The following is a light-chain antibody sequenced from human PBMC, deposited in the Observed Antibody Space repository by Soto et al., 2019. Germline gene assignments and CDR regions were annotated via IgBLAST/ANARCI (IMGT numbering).Light chain of an antibody. Sequence: EIVLTQSPATLSLSPGERATLSCRASQSVTNYLAWYQQKPGQAPRLLIYDASKRAAGIPARFSGSGSGTDFTLTISRLEPEDFALYYCQQRSNWPPTWTFDQGTKVEIK. J-gene: IGKJ1*01. V-gene: IGKV3-11*01. CDR1: QSVTNY. CDR3: QQRSNWPPTWT. CDR2: DAS.